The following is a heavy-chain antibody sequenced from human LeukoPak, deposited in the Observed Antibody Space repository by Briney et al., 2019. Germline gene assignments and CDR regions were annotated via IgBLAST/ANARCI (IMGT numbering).Heavy chain of an antibody. Sequence: ASVKVSCKASGYSFIGYYIHWVRQAPGQGLEWMGWINPNSGGANYAQKFQGRVTMTRDTSISTVYMELTRLRSDDTAVYYCAREYSSSCDFDYWGQGTLVTVSS. J-gene: IGHJ4*02. CDR2: INPNSGGA. CDR3: AREYSSSCDFDY. D-gene: IGHD6-6*01. V-gene: IGHV1-2*02. CDR1: GYSFIGYY.